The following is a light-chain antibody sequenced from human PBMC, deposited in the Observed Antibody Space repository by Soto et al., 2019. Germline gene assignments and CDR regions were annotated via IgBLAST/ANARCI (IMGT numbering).Light chain of an antibody. V-gene: IGLV1-47*01. CDR3: AAWDDSLSGPV. CDR2: RNN. CDR1: SSNIGSNY. Sequence: QSALTQPPSASGTPGQRVTISCSGSSSNIGSNYVYWYQQLPGTAPKLLIYRNNQRPSGVPDRFSGSKSGTSASLAISGLRSDDEADYYCAAWDDSLSGPVFGGGTQLTVL. J-gene: IGLJ7*01.